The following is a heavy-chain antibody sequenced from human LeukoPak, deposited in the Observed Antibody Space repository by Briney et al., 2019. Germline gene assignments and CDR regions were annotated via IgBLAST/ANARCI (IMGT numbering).Heavy chain of an antibody. CDR1: GFTFSSYG. D-gene: IGHD2-2*02. J-gene: IGHJ4*02. CDR3: AKDCSSTSCYTGDY. Sequence: PGGPLRLSCAASGFTFSSYGMHWVRQAPGKGLEWVAFIRYDGSNKYYADSVKGRFTISRDNSKNTLYLQMNSLRAEDTAVYYCAKDCSSTSCYTGDYWGQGTLVTVSS. V-gene: IGHV3-30*02. CDR2: IRYDGSNK.